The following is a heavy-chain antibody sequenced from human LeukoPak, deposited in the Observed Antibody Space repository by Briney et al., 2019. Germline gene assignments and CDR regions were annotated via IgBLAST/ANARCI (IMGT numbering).Heavy chain of an antibody. V-gene: IGHV1-69*13. CDR1: GGTFSSYA. D-gene: IGHD4-17*01. CDR3: ARGRGGDYVFYYYYGMDV. J-gene: IGHJ6*02. CDR2: IIPIFGTA. Sequence: GASVKVSCTASGGTFSSYAISWVRQAPGQGLEWMGGIIPIFGTANYAQKFQGRVTITADESTSTAYMELSSLRSEDTAVYYCARGRGGDYVFYYYYGMDVWGQGTTVTVSS.